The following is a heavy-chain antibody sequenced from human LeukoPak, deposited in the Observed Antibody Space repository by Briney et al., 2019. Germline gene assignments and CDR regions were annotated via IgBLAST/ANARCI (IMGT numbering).Heavy chain of an antibody. J-gene: IGHJ4*02. D-gene: IGHD3-22*01. CDR2: IYYSGST. V-gene: IGHV4-59*12. CDR1: GGSISSYY. CDR3: ARGGSGYYYDSSGYYHSGKPGALDY. Sequence: SETLSLTCTVSGGSISSYYWSWIRQPPGKGLEWIGYIYYSGSTNYNPSLKSRVAISVDRSKNQFSLKLSSVTAADTAVYYCARGGSGYYYDSSGYYHSGKPGALDYWGQGTLVTVSS.